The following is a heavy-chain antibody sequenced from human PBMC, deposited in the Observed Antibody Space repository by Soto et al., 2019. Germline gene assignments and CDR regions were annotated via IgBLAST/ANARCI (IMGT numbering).Heavy chain of an antibody. V-gene: IGHV1-18*01. CDR2: ISAYNGNT. CDR3: ARDPGRTKQEAIEY. J-gene: IGHJ4*02. Sequence: ASVKFSCKASGHTFTSYGISWVRQAPGQGLEWMGWISAYNGNTNYAQKLQGRVTMTTDTSTSTAYMELRSLRSDDTAVYYCARDPGRTKQEAIEYWGKGTLVTVSS. CDR1: GHTFTSYG.